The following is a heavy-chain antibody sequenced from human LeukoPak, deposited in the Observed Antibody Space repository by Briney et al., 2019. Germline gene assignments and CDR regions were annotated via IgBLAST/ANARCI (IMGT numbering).Heavy chain of an antibody. J-gene: IGHJ3*02. D-gene: IGHD2-15*01. CDR1: GCTFDDYA. Sequence: PGRPLRLSCAASGCTFDDYAMHWVRQAPGKGLEWVSGISWNSGSIGCADSVKGRFTISRDNAKNSLYLQMNSLRAEDTALYYCAKDMGGGPYCSGGSCYGYSDAFDIWGQGTMVTVSS. CDR3: AKDMGGGPYCSGGSCYGYSDAFDI. V-gene: IGHV3-9*01. CDR2: ISWNSGSI.